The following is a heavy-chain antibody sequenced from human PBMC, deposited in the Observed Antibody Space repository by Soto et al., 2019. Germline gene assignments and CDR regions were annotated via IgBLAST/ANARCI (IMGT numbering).Heavy chain of an antibody. CDR1: GFTFSSYD. D-gene: IGHD3-10*01. V-gene: IGHV3-13*01. CDR3: ARGLGSFGELWAFDY. J-gene: IGHJ4*02. CDR2: IGTAGDT. Sequence: EVQLVESGGGLVQPGGSLRLSCAASGFTFSSYDMHWVSQATGKGLEWVSAIGTAGDTYYPGSVKGRFTISRENAKNSLYLQMNSLRAGDTAVYYCARGLGSFGELWAFDYWGQGTLVTVSS.